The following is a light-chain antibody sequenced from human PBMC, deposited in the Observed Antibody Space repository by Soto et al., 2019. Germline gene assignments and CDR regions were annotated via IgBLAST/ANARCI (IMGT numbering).Light chain of an antibody. CDR3: QQYYNTPYT. Sequence: DVVFTLSPDSLPVSRGAGAAINCMSSQRLLYSSNNKNYLAWYQQNPGQPPKLLIYWASTRESGVPDRFSGSGSGTDFTLTISGLQAEDVAVYYCQQYYNTPYTFGQGTKVDIK. J-gene: IGKJ2*01. CDR2: WAS. CDR1: QRLLYSSNNKNY. V-gene: IGKV4-1*01.